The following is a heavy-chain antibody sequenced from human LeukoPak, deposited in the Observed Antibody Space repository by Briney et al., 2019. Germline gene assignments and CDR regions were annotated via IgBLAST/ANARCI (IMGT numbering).Heavy chain of an antibody. Sequence: PSETLSLTCTVSGGSISSSSYYWGWLRQPPGKGLEWIGSIYYSGSTYYNPTLKSRVTISVDTSRNQFSLKLSSVAAAETFVYYCPSDLRPLTAMVSWGQGTLVTVSS. J-gene: IGHJ4*02. CDR3: PSDLRPLTAMVS. D-gene: IGHD5-18*01. V-gene: IGHV4-39*07. CDR1: GGSISSSSYY. CDR2: IYYSGST.